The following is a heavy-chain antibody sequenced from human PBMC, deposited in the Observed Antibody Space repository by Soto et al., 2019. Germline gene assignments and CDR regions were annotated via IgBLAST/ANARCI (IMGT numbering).Heavy chain of an antibody. J-gene: IGHJ4*02. CDR2: IYYSGST. CDR3: ARSPGSWFAIHDY. Sequence: PGTLXLTCTVYAGSISREVWSWIRQPPGKGLEWIGYIYYSGSTNYNPSLKSRVTISVDTSKNQFSLKLSSVTAADTAVYYCARSPGSWFAIHDYWGQGTLVTVS. CDR1: AGSISREV. V-gene: IGHV4-59*01. D-gene: IGHD6-13*01.